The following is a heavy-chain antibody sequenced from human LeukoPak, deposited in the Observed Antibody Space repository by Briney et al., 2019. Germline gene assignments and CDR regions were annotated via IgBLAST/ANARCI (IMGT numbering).Heavy chain of an antibody. D-gene: IGHD3-22*01. CDR3: ATPPSYYYDSSGYPRY. V-gene: IGHV1-2*02. J-gene: IGHJ4*02. Sequence: ASVKVSCKASGYTFTGYYIHWVRQAPGQGLEWMGWINPNSGGTNYAQKFQGRVTMTRDTSISTAYMELSRLRSDDTAVYYCATPPSYYYDSSGYPRYWGQGTLVTVSS. CDR1: GYTFTGYY. CDR2: INPNSGGT.